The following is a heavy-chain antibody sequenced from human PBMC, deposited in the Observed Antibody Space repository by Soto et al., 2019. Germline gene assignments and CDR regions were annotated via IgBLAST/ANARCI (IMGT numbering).Heavy chain of an antibody. V-gene: IGHV3-72*01. CDR3: VRTSHYATGTRNLYF. Sequence: EVQLVESGGGLVQPGGSLRLSCAGSGFTLSDNYMDWVRQAPGKGLEWVGRTSNKANRYTTEYAASVKGRFTVSRDESMNSLHMQRNSLKAEDTAVYYCVRTSHYATGTRNLYFWGQGTVVAVAS. CDR1: GFTLSDNY. CDR2: TSNKANRYTT. J-gene: IGHJ4*02. D-gene: IGHD3-10*01.